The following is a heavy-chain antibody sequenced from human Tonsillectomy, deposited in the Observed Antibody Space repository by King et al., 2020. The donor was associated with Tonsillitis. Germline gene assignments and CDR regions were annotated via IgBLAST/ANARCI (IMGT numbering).Heavy chain of an antibody. D-gene: IGHD5-18*01. CDR1: GFTFSNYG. Sequence: VQLVESGGGVVQPGGSLRLSCAASGFTFSNYGMHWVRQAPGKGLEWVAFIRNDGSNKYYADSVKGRFTISRDNSKNTLYLQMNSLRAEDTSVYYCAKGGGDTTMPIDYWGQGTLVTVSS. V-gene: IGHV3-30*02. J-gene: IGHJ4*02. CDR3: AKGGGDTTMPIDY. CDR2: IRNDGSNK.